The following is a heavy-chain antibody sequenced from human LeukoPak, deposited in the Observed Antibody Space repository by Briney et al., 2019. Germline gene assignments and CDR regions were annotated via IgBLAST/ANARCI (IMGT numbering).Heavy chain of an antibody. CDR3: ARASWGEAYFDY. CDR2: ISSSGSTK. D-gene: IGHD3-16*01. Sequence: PGGSLRLSCAASGFTFSSYEMNWVRQAPGKGLEWVSYISSSGSTKDYADSVKGRFTISRDKAKNSLYLQMNSLRADDTALYYCARASWGEAYFDYWGQGTLVTVSS. V-gene: IGHV3-48*03. J-gene: IGHJ4*02. CDR1: GFTFSSYE.